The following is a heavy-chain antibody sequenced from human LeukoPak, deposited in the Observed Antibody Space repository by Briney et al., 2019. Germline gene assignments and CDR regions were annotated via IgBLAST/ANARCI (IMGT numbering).Heavy chain of an antibody. J-gene: IGHJ4*02. D-gene: IGHD6-19*01. V-gene: IGHV3-23*01. CDR1: GFTFSSLA. CDR2: ISDSGGTT. Sequence: GGSLRLSCAASGFTFSSLAMGWVRQAPGKGLEWVSVISDSGGTTYYADSVKGRFTISRDNSRNTLYLQMNSLRVEDTAVYYCAKDARRSSGWYFFDHWGQGTLVTVSS. CDR3: AKDARRSSGWYFFDH.